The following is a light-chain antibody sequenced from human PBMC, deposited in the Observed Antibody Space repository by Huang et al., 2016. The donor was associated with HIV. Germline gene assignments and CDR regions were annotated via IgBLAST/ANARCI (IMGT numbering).Light chain of an antibody. V-gene: IGKV3-15*01. CDR3: QQYNDFRST. CDR1: LIVSSH. J-gene: IGKJ3*01. Sequence: ETVMTQSPVTLSVSPGDRASLSCRSRLIVSSHLSWYQQKPGRAPRLLFYAASTRATGVPAMFSGSGAGTEFTLTISTLQSEDSAVYYCQQYNDFRSTFGPGTRVEIK. CDR2: AAS.